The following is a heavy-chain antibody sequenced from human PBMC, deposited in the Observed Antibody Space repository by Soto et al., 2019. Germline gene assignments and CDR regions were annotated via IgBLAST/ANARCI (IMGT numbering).Heavy chain of an antibody. D-gene: IGHD3-22*01. Sequence: GGSLRLSCAASGFTFSSDWMHWVRQAPGEGLVWVSRINSDGSSTSYADSVKGRFTISRDNAKNTLYLQMNSLRAEDTAVYYCARDPHYFYDSTGYYDYWGQGTLVTVSS. CDR3: ARDPHYFYDSTGYYDY. CDR1: GFTFSSDW. J-gene: IGHJ4*02. V-gene: IGHV3-74*01. CDR2: INSDGSST.